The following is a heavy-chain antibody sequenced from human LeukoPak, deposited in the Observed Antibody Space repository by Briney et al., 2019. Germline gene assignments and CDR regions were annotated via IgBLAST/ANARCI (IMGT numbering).Heavy chain of an antibody. CDR1: GGSISSYY. J-gene: IGHJ4*02. Sequence: SGTLSLTCTVSGGSISSYYWSWIRQPPGKGLEWIGYIYYSGSTNYNPSPKSRVTISVDTSKNQFSLKLSSVTAADTAVYYCARHSTFFGVVIIKGRVRGPFDYWGQGTLVTVSS. D-gene: IGHD3-3*01. CDR2: IYYSGST. CDR3: ARHSTFFGVVIIKGRVRGPFDY. V-gene: IGHV4-59*08.